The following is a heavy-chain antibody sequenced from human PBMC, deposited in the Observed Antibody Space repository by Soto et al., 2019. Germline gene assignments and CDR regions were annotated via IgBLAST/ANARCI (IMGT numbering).Heavy chain of an antibody. CDR3: ARVCCNGYLSPYYYGMDV. CDR2: ISSSSSYI. V-gene: IGHV3-21*01. J-gene: IGHJ6*04. D-gene: IGHD5-12*01. CDR1: GFTFSSYS. Sequence: PGGSLRLSCAASGFTFSSYSMNWVRQAPGKGLEWVSSISSSSSYIYYADSVKGRFTISRDNAKNSLYLQMNSLRAEDTAVYYCARVCCNGYLSPYYYGMDVWGNGPTVTVSS.